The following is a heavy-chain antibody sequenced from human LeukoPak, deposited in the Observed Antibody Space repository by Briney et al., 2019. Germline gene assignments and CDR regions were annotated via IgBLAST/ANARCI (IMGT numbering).Heavy chain of an antibody. CDR3: ARGTFRTTPDY. D-gene: IGHD1-1*01. J-gene: IGHJ4*02. CDR2: INSSGFTI. Sequence: GGSVILSCAASGFTCSNYEMHWVRQAPGKGLEWISYINSSGFTIYYADSVKGRFTISRDNARNSLYLQMNSLRADDTAVYYCARGTFRTTPDYWGQRTLVTVSS. CDR1: GFTCSNYE. V-gene: IGHV3-48*03.